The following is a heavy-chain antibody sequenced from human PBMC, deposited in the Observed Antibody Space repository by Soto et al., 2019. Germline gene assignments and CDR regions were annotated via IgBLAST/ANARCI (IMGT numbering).Heavy chain of an antibody. V-gene: IGHV4-59*01. D-gene: IGHD3-10*01. J-gene: IGHJ6*02. CDR1: GGSISSYY. Sequence: LSLTCTVSGGSISSYYWSWIRQPPGKGLEWIGYIYYSGSTNYNPSLKSRVTISVDTSKNQFSLKLSSVTAADTAVYYCARERMWFGELTYYYYGMDVWGQGTTVTVSS. CDR2: IYYSGST. CDR3: ARERMWFGELTYYYYGMDV.